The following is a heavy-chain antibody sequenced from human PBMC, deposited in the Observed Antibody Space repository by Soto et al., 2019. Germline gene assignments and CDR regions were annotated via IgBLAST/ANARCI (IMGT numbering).Heavy chain of an antibody. Sequence: SVKVSCKASGGTFSSYAISWVRQAPGQGLEWMGGIIPIFGTASYAQKFQGRVTITADESTSTAYMELSSLRSEDTAVYYCARTYSRRYCSSTSCYTNDAFDIWGQGTMVTVS. J-gene: IGHJ3*02. D-gene: IGHD2-2*02. CDR3: ARTYSRRYCSSTSCYTNDAFDI. V-gene: IGHV1-69*13. CDR2: IIPIFGTA. CDR1: GGTFSSYA.